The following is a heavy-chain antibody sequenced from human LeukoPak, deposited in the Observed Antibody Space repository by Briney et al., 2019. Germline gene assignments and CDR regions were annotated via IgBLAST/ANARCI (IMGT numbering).Heavy chain of an antibody. D-gene: IGHD4-17*01. Sequence: PSETLSLTCTVSGGSVSSGSYYWSWIRQPPGKGLEWIGYIYYSGSTNYNPSLKSRVTISVDTSKNQFSLKLSSVTAADTAVYYCARVDMAQTGEDYWDQGTLATVSS. V-gene: IGHV4-61*01. CDR3: ARVDMAQTGEDY. CDR2: IYYSGST. J-gene: IGHJ4*02. CDR1: GGSVSSGSYY.